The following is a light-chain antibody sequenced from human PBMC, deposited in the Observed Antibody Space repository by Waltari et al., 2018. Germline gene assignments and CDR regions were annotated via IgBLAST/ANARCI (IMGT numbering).Light chain of an antibody. V-gene: IGKV1-16*01. Sequence: DIQMTQSPSSLSASVGDTVTITCQASQGIGNKLNWYQQKPGKAPKLLIYRASSLQSGIPSRFSGSGSGTDFTLTISSLQPEDFATYYCQQCYSYPFTFGHGTKLDIK. J-gene: IGKJ3*01. CDR2: RAS. CDR1: QGIGNK. CDR3: QQCYSYPFT.